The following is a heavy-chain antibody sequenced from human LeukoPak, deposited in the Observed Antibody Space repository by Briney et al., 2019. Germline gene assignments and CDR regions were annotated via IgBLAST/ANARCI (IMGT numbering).Heavy chain of an antibody. V-gene: IGHV1-69*13. D-gene: IGHD3-3*01. J-gene: IGHJ4*02. CDR1: GGTFSSYA. CDR2: IIPIFGTA. CDR3: ARGFSHRPQRRYYFDY. Sequence: SVKVSCKASGGTFSSYAISWVRQAPGQGLEWMGGIIPIFGTANYAQKFQGRVTITADESTSTAYMELSSLRSEDTAVYYCARGFSHRPQRRYYFDYWGQGTLVTVSS.